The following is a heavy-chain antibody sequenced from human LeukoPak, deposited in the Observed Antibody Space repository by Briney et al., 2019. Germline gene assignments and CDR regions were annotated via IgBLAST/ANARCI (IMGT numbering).Heavy chain of an antibody. CDR2: INPSGGST. CDR3: ARDPTIWSTTTNWFDP. Sequence: GASVKVSCKASGYTFTSYYMHWVRQAPGEGLEWMGIINPSGGSTSYAQKFQGRVTMTRDMSTSTVYMELRSLRSDDTAVYYCARDPTIWSTTTNWFDPWGQGTLVTVSS. J-gene: IGHJ5*02. D-gene: IGHD3-3*01. CDR1: GYTFTSYY. V-gene: IGHV1-46*01.